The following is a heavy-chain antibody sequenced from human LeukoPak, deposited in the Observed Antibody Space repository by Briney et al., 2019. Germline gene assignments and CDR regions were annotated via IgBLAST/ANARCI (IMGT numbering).Heavy chain of an antibody. CDR3: AKMQGYFDY. CDR2: ITGGGGTT. J-gene: IGHJ4*02. Sequence: RGSLRLSCEASGLTFSSYGMSWVRQAPGKGLQWVSAITGGGGTTYYADSVKGRFTISRDNSKNMLYLQMNSLRAEDTAVYYCAKMQGYFDYWGQGTLVPVSS. V-gene: IGHV3-23*01. CDR1: GLTFSSYG.